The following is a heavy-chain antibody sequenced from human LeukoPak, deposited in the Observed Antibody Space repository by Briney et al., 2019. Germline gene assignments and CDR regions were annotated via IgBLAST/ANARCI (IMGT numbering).Heavy chain of an antibody. CDR1: GFTFSSYS. CDR3: VKSRATGTSRSLDY. Sequence: GGSLRLSCAASGFTFSSYSMNWVRQAPGKGLEWVSSISSSSSYIYYADSVKGRFTISRDNAKNSLYLQMNSLRAEDTAVYYCVKSRATGTSRSLDYWGQGTLVTVSS. V-gene: IGHV3-21*04. J-gene: IGHJ4*02. CDR2: ISSSSSYI. D-gene: IGHD3-3*01.